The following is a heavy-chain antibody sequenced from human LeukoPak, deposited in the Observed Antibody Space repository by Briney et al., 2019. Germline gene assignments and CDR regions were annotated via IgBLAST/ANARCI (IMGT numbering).Heavy chain of an antibody. CDR2: IDPSDSYT. J-gene: IGHJ4*02. V-gene: IGHV5-10-1*01. Sequence: GESLKISCKGSGYSFTSYWISWVRQMPGKGLEWMGRIDPSDSYTNYSPSFQGHVTISADKSISTAYLQWSSPKASDTAMYYCARQEYSSSPGDYWGQGTLVTVSS. D-gene: IGHD6-6*01. CDR1: GYSFTSYW. CDR3: ARQEYSSSPGDY.